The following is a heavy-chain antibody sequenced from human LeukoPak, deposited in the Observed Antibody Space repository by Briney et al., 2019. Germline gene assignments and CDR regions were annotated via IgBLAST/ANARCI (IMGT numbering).Heavy chain of an antibody. V-gene: IGHV4-34*01. D-gene: IGHD4-17*01. CDR2: INHSGST. Sequence: SETLSLTCAANGGSFRGYYGSWIRQPPGKGLNWMGEINHSGSTNYNPSLKSRVTISVDTSKNQFSLKLTSMTAADTAVYYCARGDDHDYGDLYFDYWGQGTLVTVSS. CDR3: ARGDDHDYGDLYFDY. J-gene: IGHJ4*02. CDR1: GGSFRGYY.